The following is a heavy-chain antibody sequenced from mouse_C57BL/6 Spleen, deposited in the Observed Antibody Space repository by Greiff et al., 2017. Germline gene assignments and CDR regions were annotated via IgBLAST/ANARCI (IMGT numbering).Heavy chain of an antibody. CDR1: GYTFTDYN. CDR2: INPNNGGT. Sequence: EVQLQQSGPELVKPGASVKIPCKASGYTFTDYNMDWVKQSHGKSLEWIGDINPNNGGTIYNQKFKGKATLTVDKSSSTAYMELRSLTSEDTAVYYCARNEDGYYPAWFAYWGQGTLVTVSA. J-gene: IGHJ3*01. D-gene: IGHD2-3*01. CDR3: ARNEDGYYPAWFAY. V-gene: IGHV1-18*01.